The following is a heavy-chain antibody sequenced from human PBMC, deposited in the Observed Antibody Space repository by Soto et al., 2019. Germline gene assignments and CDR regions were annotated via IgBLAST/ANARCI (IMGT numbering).Heavy chain of an antibody. D-gene: IGHD3-9*01. CDR3: ARDPVLRYQNNWFDP. Sequence: GASVKVSCKASGYTFTGYYMHWVRQAPGQGLEWMGWINPNSGGTNYAQKFRGRVTMTRDTSISTAYMELSRLRSDDTAVYYCARDPVLRYQNNWFDPWGQGTLVTVSS. V-gene: IGHV1-2*02. CDR1: GYTFTGYY. J-gene: IGHJ5*02. CDR2: INPNSGGT.